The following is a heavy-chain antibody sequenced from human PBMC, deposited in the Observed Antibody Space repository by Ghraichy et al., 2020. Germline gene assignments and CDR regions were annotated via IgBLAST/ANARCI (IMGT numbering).Heavy chain of an antibody. CDR2: ISSSATTI. CDR1: EFTFGDSY. Sequence: GGSLRLSCAGSEFTFGDSYMSWIRQAPGKGLEWVSYISSSATTIYYADSVKGRFTISRDNAKNSLYLQMNSLRVEDTAVYYCATSGGMKGVEYMGMDVWGQGTTVTVSS. CDR3: ATSGGMKGVEYMGMDV. J-gene: IGHJ6*02. V-gene: IGHV3-11*01. D-gene: IGHD2-15*01.